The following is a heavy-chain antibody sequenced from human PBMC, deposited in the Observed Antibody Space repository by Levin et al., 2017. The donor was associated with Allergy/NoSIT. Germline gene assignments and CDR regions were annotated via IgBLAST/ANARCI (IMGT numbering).Heavy chain of an antibody. CDR3: TAFIAVAGYFDY. Sequence: GESLKISCAASGFTFSNAWMSWVRQAPGKGLEWVGRIKSKTDGGTTDYAAPVKGRFTISRDDSKNTLYLQMNSLKTEDTAVYYCTAFIAVAGYFDYWGQGTLVTVSS. V-gene: IGHV3-15*01. J-gene: IGHJ4*02. CDR2: IKSKTDGGTT. D-gene: IGHD6-19*01. CDR1: GFTFSNAW.